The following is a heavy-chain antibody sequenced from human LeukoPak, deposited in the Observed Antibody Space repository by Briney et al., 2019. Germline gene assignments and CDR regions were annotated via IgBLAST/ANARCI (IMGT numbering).Heavy chain of an antibody. CDR1: GFTLSSYE. D-gene: IGHD3-22*01. Sequence: GESLRLSCAASGFTLSSYEMNWVRQAPGKGLEWVSYISRSASTIYYADSVKGRFTISRDNAKNSLYLQMNSLRAEDTAVYYCARGYDSGSYYVYWGQGTLVTVSS. CDR3: ARGYDSGSYYVY. V-gene: IGHV3-48*03. CDR2: ISRSASTI. J-gene: IGHJ4*02.